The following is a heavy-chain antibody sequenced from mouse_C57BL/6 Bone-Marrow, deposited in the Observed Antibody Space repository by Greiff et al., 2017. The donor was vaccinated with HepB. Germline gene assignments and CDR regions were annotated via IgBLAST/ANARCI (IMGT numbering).Heavy chain of an antibody. CDR2: IDPSDSYT. V-gene: IGHV1-50*01. Sequence: QVQLQQPGAELVKPGASVKLSCKASGYTFNSYWMQWVKQRPGQGLEWIGEIDPSDSYTNYNQKFKGKATLTVDTSSSTAYMQLSSLTSEDSAVYYCARRNYDYAWFAYWGQGTLVTVSA. CDR3: ARRNYDYAWFAY. D-gene: IGHD2-4*01. CDR1: GYTFNSYW. J-gene: IGHJ3*01.